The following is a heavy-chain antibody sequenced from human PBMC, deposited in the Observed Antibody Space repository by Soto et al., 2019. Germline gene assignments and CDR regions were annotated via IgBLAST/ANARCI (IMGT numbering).Heavy chain of an antibody. D-gene: IGHD6-13*01. CDR2: ISSSGSNT. CDR1: GFTVSSNY. Sequence: GGSLRLSCAASGFTVSSNYMSWVRQAPGKGLEWISYISSSGSNTNYADSVKGRFTISRDNAKNSLFLQMNSLRAEDTAVYYCARAPYSSSWYYFDYWGQGTLVTVSS. CDR3: ARAPYSSSWYYFDY. V-gene: IGHV3-11*05. J-gene: IGHJ4*02.